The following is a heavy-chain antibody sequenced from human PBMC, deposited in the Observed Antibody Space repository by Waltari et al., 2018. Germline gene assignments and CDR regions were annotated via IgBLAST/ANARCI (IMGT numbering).Heavy chain of an antibody. V-gene: IGHV4-34*01. CDR2: INHSGST. Sequence: QVQLQQWGAGLLKPSETLSLTCAVYGGSFSGYYWSWIRQPPGKGLECIGEINHSGSTNYNPSLKSRVTISVDTSKNQFSLKLSSVTAADTAVYYCARAEVGATTVFDYWGQGTLVTVSS. J-gene: IGHJ4*02. CDR1: GGSFSGYY. CDR3: ARAEVGATTVFDY. D-gene: IGHD1-26*01.